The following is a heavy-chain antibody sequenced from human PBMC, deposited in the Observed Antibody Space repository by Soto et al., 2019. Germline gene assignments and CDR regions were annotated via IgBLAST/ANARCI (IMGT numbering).Heavy chain of an antibody. CDR1: GGSFSGYY. Sequence: QVQLQPWGAGLLKPSETMSLTCAGYGGSFSGYYWTWIRQPPGTGLEWIGEINHSGSTNYNPSLKSRLTISVDTSTNQFSLKLTSVTAADTAVYYCARGQITGLFDYWGQGTLGTVSA. J-gene: IGHJ4*02. CDR3: ARGQITGLFDY. D-gene: IGHD2-8*02. V-gene: IGHV4-34*01. CDR2: INHSGST.